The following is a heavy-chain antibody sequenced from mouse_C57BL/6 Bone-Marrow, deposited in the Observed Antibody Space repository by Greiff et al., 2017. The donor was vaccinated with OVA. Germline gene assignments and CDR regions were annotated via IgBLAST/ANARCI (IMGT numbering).Heavy chain of an antibody. CDR1: GFTFSSYG. CDR2: ISSGGSYT. CDR3: ARTYYITPAWFAY. J-gene: IGHJ3*01. D-gene: IGHD2-12*01. Sequence: EVMLVESGGDLVKPGGSLKLSCAASGFTFSSYGMSWVRQTPDKRLEWVATISSGGSYTYSPDSVKGRFPISRDNAKNTLYLQMSSLKSEDTAMYYCARTYYITPAWFAYWGQGTLVTVSA. V-gene: IGHV5-6*02.